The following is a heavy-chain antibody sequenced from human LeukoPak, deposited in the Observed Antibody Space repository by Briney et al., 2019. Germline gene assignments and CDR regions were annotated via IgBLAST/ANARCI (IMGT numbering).Heavy chain of an antibody. D-gene: IGHD5-18*01. J-gene: IGHJ4*02. CDR1: GFTFSSYS. Sequence: GGSLRLSCAASGFTFSSYSMNWVRQAPGKGLEWVSSISSSSSYIYYADSVKGRFTISRDNAKNSLYPQMNSLRAEDTAVYYCARGVDTAMVFNYFDYWGQGTLVTVSS. CDR2: ISSSSSYI. V-gene: IGHV3-21*01. CDR3: ARGVDTAMVFNYFDY.